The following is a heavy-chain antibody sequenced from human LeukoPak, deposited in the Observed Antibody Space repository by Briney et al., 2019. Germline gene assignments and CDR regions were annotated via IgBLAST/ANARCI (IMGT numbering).Heavy chain of an antibody. Sequence: ASVKVSCKASGYTFTSYGISWVRQAPGQGLEWMGWISAYNGNTNYAQKLQGRVTMTTDTSTSTAYMELRSLRSDDTAVYYCARDLNDFWSGPDAFDIRGQGTMVTVSS. D-gene: IGHD3-3*01. CDR3: ARDLNDFWSGPDAFDI. V-gene: IGHV1-18*01. J-gene: IGHJ3*02. CDR2: ISAYNGNT. CDR1: GYTFTSYG.